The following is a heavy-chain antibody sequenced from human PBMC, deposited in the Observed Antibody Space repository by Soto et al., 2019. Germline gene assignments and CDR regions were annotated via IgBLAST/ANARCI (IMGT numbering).Heavy chain of an antibody. D-gene: IGHD3-16*01. CDR3: AKVGGSHVYYFDC. J-gene: IGHJ4*02. CDR1: GFTVSSNY. Sequence: GGSLRLSCAASGFTVSSNYISWVRQAPGKGLERVASISGSASDTFYAGSVKGRFTISRDNSKNTLSLQMNNLRADDTAVYYCAKVGGSHVYYFDCWGQGTLVTVSS. CDR2: ISGSASDT. V-gene: IGHV3-23*01.